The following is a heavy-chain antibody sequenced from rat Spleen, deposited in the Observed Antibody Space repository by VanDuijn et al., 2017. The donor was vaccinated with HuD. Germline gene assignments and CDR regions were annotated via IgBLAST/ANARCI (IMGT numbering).Heavy chain of an antibody. CDR2: ISNDVTST. J-gene: IGHJ2*01. D-gene: IGHD1-12*03. CDR3: TMGYAHY. V-gene: IGHV5-29*01. CDR1: GFTFSGYY. Sequence: EVQLVESDGGLVQPGRSLKLSCAASGFTFSGYYMAWVRQAQTKGLEWVATISNDVTSTYYRDSVRGRFTISRDNAKSTIYLQMYSVRSEDMATCYCTMGYAHYWGQGVMVTVSS.